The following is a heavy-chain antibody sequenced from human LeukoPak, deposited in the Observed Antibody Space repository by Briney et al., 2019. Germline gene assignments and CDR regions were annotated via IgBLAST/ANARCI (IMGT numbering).Heavy chain of an antibody. J-gene: IGHJ4*02. CDR1: GYTFTSYD. CDR3: ARVGATTGY. CDR2: MNPNSDNT. Sequence: GASVKVSCKASGYTFTSYDINWVRQAPGKGLGGRGWMNPNSDNTGYAQKVQGRVTMTRNTSISTAYMELSSLRSEDTAVYYGARVGATTGYWGQGTLVTVSS. V-gene: IGHV1-8*01. D-gene: IGHD1-26*01.